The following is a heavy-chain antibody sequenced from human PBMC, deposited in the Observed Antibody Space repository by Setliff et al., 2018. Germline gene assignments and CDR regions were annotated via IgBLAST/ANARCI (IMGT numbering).Heavy chain of an antibody. J-gene: IGHJ6*03. Sequence: LSLTCNVSGGSISSYYWTWIRQPPRKGLEWIGYFYHSGSTNHNPSLKGRVTMTSDTSRNQLSLKLTSVSAADTAIYYCARSSYYASGNSHNYYMDVWGKGTAVTVSS. CDR1: GGSISSYY. V-gene: IGHV4-59*08. D-gene: IGHD3-10*01. CDR2: FYHSGST. CDR3: ARSSYYASGNSHNYYMDV.